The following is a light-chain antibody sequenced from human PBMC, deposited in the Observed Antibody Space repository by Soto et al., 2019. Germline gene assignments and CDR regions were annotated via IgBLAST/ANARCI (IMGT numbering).Light chain of an antibody. CDR3: CSYAGSNTYV. J-gene: IGLJ1*01. CDR2: DVS. CDR1: SSNVGSYKL. Sequence: QSVLTQPASVSGSPGQSITISCTGTSSNVGSYKLVSWYQQHPGKAPKLMIYDVSERPSGVPDRFSGSKSGNTASLTISGLQAEDEADYYCCSYAGSNTYVFGTGTKVTVL. V-gene: IGLV2-23*02.